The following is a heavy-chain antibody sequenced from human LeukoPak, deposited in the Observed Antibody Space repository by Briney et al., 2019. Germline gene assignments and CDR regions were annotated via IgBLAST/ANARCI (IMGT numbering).Heavy chain of an antibody. J-gene: IGHJ4*02. V-gene: IGHV3-23*01. CDR2: IVGTGGNM. Sequence: GGSLRLSCAASGFRFSNYAMSWVRQAPGKELEWVSAIVGTGGNMYYADSVKGRFTISRDNFKSTLYLQMNSLRADDTAVYYCAKGLTWDSTSCSDWGQGTLVTVSS. D-gene: IGHD2-2*01. CDR1: GFRFSNYA. CDR3: AKGLTWDSTSCSD.